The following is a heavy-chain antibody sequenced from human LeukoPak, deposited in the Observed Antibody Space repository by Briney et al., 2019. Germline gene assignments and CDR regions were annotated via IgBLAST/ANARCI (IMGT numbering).Heavy chain of an antibody. V-gene: IGHV1-69*04. CDR2: IIPILGIA. CDR1: GGTFSSYA. CDR3: ASHYGSGNYYFDY. D-gene: IGHD3-10*01. Sequence: SVKVSCKASGGTFSSYAISWVRQAPGQGLEWMGRIIPILGIANYAQKFQGRVTITADKSTSTAYMELSSLRSEDTAVYYCASHYGSGNYYFDYWGQGTLVTVSS. J-gene: IGHJ4*02.